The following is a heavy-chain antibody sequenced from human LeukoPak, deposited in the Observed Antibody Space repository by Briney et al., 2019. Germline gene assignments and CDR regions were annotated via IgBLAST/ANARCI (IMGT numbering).Heavy chain of an antibody. V-gene: IGHV4-39*01. Sequence: SETLSLTCTVSGGSISSSSYYWGWIRQPPGKGLEWIGSIYYSGSTYYNPSLKSRVTISVDTSKNQFSLSSVTAADTAVYYCARARYFDLWGRGTLVTVSS. CDR1: GGSISSSSYY. J-gene: IGHJ2*01. CDR3: ARARYFDL. CDR2: IYYSGST.